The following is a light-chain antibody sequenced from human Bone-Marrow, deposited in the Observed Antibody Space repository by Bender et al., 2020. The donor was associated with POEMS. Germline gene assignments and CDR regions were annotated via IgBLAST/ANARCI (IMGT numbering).Light chain of an antibody. CDR3: TSYSDSASANWL. CDR1: SSDVGGFNY. CDR2: DVN. V-gene: IGLV2-8*01. Sequence: QSALTQPASVSGSPGQSLTISCAGSSSDVGGFNYVSWYQQHPGNAPKLLIYDVNNRPSGVPDRFSGSKSGNTASLTVSRLQAEDEADYYCTSYSDSASANWLFGGGTKLTVL. J-gene: IGLJ3*02.